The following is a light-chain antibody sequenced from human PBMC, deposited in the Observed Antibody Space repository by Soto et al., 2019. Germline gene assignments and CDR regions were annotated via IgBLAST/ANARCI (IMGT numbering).Light chain of an antibody. CDR3: QQYDNWPPVT. Sequence: EIVMTQSPDTLSVSPGERATLSCRASQSVSSNLAWYQQKPGQAPRLLIYGASTRATAIPARFSGSGSGTEFTLTISSLQSEDFAVYYCQQYDNWPPVTFGQGTKLEIK. V-gene: IGKV3-15*01. CDR1: QSVSSN. CDR2: GAS. J-gene: IGKJ2*01.